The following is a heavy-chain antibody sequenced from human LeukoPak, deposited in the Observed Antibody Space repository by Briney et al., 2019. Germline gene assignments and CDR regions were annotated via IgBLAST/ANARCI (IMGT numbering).Heavy chain of an antibody. Sequence: PGGSLRLSCAASGFTFSSYGMHWVRQAPGKGLEWVAVISYDGSNKYYADSVKGRFTISRDNSKNTLYLQMNSLRAEDTAVYYCLLGFVVVPAAIDYWGQGTLVTVSS. V-gene: IGHV3-30*03. D-gene: IGHD2-2*01. J-gene: IGHJ4*02. CDR3: LLGFVVVPAAIDY. CDR1: GFTFSSYG. CDR2: ISYDGSNK.